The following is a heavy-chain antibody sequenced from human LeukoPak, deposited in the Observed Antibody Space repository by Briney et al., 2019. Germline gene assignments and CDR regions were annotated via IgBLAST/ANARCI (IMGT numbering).Heavy chain of an antibody. Sequence: GASVKVSCKASGYTFTNYGISWVRQAPGQGLEWMGGIIPIFGTANYAQKFQGRVTITADKSTSTAYMELSSLRSEDTAVYYCARRHSSSPFDYWGQGTLVTVSS. CDR3: ARRHSSSPFDY. CDR1: GYTFTNYG. V-gene: IGHV1-69*06. CDR2: IIPIFGTA. D-gene: IGHD6-13*01. J-gene: IGHJ4*02.